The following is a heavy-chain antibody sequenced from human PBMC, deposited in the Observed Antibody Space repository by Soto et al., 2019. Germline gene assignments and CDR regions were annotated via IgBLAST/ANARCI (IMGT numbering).Heavy chain of an antibody. V-gene: IGHV4-39*01. CDR2: IYYSGST. J-gene: IGHJ4*02. CDR3: ARRTVNVRTFYSGLKTHCFDY. CDR1: GDSMSSSDYY. D-gene: IGHD6-19*01. Sequence: SETLSLTCAVSGDSMSSSDYYWGWIRQPPGKGLEWIGSIYYSGSTYYNPSLQSRVAISVDTSKNQFSLKLKSVTAADTAIYYCARRTVNVRTFYSGLKTHCFDYWGQGAPVTVSS.